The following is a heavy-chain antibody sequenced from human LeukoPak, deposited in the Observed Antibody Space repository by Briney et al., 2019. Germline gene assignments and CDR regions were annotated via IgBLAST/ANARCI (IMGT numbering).Heavy chain of an antibody. J-gene: IGHJ4*02. D-gene: IGHD6-19*01. CDR3: AGHSSGVGHFEY. Sequence: GGSLRLSCAASGFTVSSNFMSWVRQAPGKGLEWVSGISGSGGSTYYADSAKGRFTISRDNSKNTLYLQMNSLRAEDTAVYYCAGHSSGVGHFEYWGQGTLVTVSS. CDR2: ISGSGGST. V-gene: IGHV3-23*01. CDR1: GFTVSSNF.